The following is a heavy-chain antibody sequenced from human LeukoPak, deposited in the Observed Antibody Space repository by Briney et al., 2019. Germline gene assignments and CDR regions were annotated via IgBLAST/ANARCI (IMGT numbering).Heavy chain of an antibody. V-gene: IGHV4-34*01. J-gene: IGHJ4*02. D-gene: IGHD3-3*01. Sequence: PSETLSLTCAVYGGSFSGYYWSWIRQPPGKGLEWIGEINHSGSTNYNPSLKSRVTISVDTSKNQFSLKLSSVPAADTAVYYCARGPPDYDFWSGYYVFDYWGQGTLVTVSS. CDR1: GGSFSGYY. CDR2: INHSGST. CDR3: ARGPPDYDFWSGYYVFDY.